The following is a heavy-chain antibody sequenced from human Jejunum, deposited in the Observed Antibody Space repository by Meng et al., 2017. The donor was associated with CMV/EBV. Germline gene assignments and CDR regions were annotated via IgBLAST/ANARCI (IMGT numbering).Heavy chain of an antibody. J-gene: IGHJ4*02. V-gene: IGHV3-66*01. CDR3: ASGYIEGHHLGY. CDR2: LYSGGNT. D-gene: IGHD6-13*01. CDR1: GFTVSTNY. Sequence: EVQLVESGGGLGQPGGSLRLSCAASGFTVSTNYMSWVRQAPGKGLEWVSALYSGGNTYYADSVKGRFTLSRDNSKNTLYLQMSSLGVEDTAVYYCASGYIEGHHLGYWGQGTLVTVSS.